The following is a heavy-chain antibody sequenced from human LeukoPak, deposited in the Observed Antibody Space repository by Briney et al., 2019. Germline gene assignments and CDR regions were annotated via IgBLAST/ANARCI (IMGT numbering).Heavy chain of an antibody. V-gene: IGHV1-2*02. CDR3: ARRPSGSYDY. CDR2: IHPNSGGT. D-gene: IGHD1-26*01. Sequence: ASVKVSCQASGYTFIAYYMHWVRQSPGQGLEWMGWIHPNSGGTNYAQNFQGRVTMTRDTSISTAYMELSRLRSDDTAVYYCARRPSGSYDYWGQGTLVTLSS. CDR1: GYTFIAYY. J-gene: IGHJ4*02.